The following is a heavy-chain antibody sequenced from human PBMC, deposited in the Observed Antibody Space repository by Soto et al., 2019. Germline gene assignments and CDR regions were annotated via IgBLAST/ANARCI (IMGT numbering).Heavy chain of an antibody. CDR2: IYHSGST. CDR3: ANDYGDYGEDAFDI. J-gene: IGHJ3*02. V-gene: IGHV4-30-2*01. Sequence: QLPLQESGSGLVKPSQTLSLTCAVSGGSISSGGYSWSWIRQPPGKVLEWIGYIYHSGSTHYNPALKRRVTISIDRSKDPCPLTVSYVAAADTAVYYCANDYGDYGEDAFDIWGQGTMVTVSS. CDR1: GGSISSGGYS. D-gene: IGHD4-17*01.